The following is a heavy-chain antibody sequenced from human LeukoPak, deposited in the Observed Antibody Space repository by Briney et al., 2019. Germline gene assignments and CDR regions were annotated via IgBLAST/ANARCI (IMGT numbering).Heavy chain of an antibody. CDR1: GFTFNTYA. CDR2: IGGSGSST. J-gene: IGHJ4*02. V-gene: IGHV3-23*01. D-gene: IGHD6-19*01. CDR3: AKRVSGWYWVDY. Sequence: GGSLRLSCAASGFTFNTYAMSWVRQAPGKGLEWVSGIGGSGSSTYYAGSVKGRFTISRDNSKNTLYLQMNSLRAEDTAAYYCAKRVSGWYWVDYWGQGTLVTVSS.